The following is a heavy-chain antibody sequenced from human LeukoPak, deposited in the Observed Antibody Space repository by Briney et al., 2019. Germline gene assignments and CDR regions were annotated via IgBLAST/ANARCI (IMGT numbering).Heavy chain of an antibody. J-gene: IGHJ3*02. CDR3: ATGMIVVTDDAFDI. Sequence: PSETLSLTCTVSGGSISSSSYYWGWIRQPPGKGLEWIGGIYYSGSTYYNPSLKSRVTISVDTSKNQFSLKLSSVTAADTAVYYCATGMIVVTDDAFDIWGQGTMVTVSS. V-gene: IGHV4-39*07. CDR2: IYYSGST. CDR1: GGSISSSSYY. D-gene: IGHD3-22*01.